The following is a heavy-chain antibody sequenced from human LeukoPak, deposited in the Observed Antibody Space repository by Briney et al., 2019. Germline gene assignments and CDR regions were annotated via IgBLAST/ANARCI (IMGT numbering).Heavy chain of an antibody. V-gene: IGHV1-18*04. D-gene: IGHD1-26*01. CDR2: ISAYNGNT. CDR3: ARAAFRDSAGDYFDY. Sequence: ASVKVSCKASGYTFTGYYMHWVRQAPGQGLEWMGWISAYNGNTNYAQKLQGRVTMTTDTSTSTAYMELRSLRSDDTAVYYCARAAFRDSAGDYFDYWGQGTLVTVSS. CDR1: GYTFTGYY. J-gene: IGHJ4*02.